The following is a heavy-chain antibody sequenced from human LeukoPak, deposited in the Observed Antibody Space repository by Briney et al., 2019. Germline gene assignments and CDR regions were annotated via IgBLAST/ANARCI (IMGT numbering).Heavy chain of an antibody. V-gene: IGHV4-34*01. CDR2: INHSGST. Sequence: SETLSLTCAVYGGSFSGYYWSWIRQPPGKGLEWIGEINHSGSTNYNPSLKSRVTISVDTSKNQFSLKLSSVTAADTAVYYCARVSRYCSSTSCYRYYYMDVWGKGTTVTGSS. J-gene: IGHJ6*03. CDR3: ARVSRYCSSTSCYRYYYMDV. D-gene: IGHD2-2*01. CDR1: GGSFSGYY.